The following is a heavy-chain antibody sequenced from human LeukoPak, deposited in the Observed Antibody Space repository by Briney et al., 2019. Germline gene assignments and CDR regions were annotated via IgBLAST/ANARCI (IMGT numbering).Heavy chain of an antibody. D-gene: IGHD2-8*02. CDR1: GFTFSDFW. V-gene: IGHV3-7*01. Sequence: GRSLRLSCAPSGFTFSDFWVEWFRQAPGKGLEWVAKINKDVSDKYYMDSVTGRFSISRDNAKNSLSLQMNRLRVDDTAVYYCARNQHWSRDIWSQGILVTVPS. J-gene: IGHJ4*02. CDR2: INKDVSDK. CDR3: ARNQHWSRDI.